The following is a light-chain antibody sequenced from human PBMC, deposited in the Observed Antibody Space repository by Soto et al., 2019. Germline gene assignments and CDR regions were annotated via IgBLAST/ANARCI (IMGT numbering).Light chain of an antibody. J-gene: IGLJ1*01. CDR2: GNS. CDR3: QSYDSSLSGYV. CDR1: SSNIGAGYD. V-gene: IGLV1-40*01. Sequence: QSVLTQPPSVSGARGQRVTISCTGSSSNIGAGYDVHWNHQLPGTAPKLLIYGNSNRPSGVPDRFSGSKSGTSASLAITGLQAEDEADYYCQSYDSSLSGYVFVTGTKVTVL.